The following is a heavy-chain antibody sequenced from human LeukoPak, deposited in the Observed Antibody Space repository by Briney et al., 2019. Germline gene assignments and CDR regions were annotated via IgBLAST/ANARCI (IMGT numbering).Heavy chain of an antibody. CDR2: IDSVGTS. J-gene: IGHJ3*01. V-gene: IGHV4-4*07. CDR3: ARVCGSATNYRLCGFDV. CDR1: GGSINKYF. D-gene: IGHD3-10*01. Sequence: PSETLSLTCIVSGGSINKYFWNWIRQPAGKGLEWIGRIDSVGTSNYNPSLRGRVTMSVDTSKSHFSLEVTSMTAADTAMYNCARVCGSATNYRLCGFDVWGQGTVVTVSS.